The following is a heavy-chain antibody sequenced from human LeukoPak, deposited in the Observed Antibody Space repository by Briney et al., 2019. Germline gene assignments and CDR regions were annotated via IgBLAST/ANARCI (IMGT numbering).Heavy chain of an antibody. CDR1: GGSISNYY. J-gene: IGHJ6*03. D-gene: IGHD3-22*01. Sequence: SETLSLTCTVSGGSISNYYWSWIRQPPGKGLEWIGYIYYSGSTNYNPSLKSRVTISVDTSKNQFSLKLSSVTAADTAVYYCARAKGPDYYDSSGYYWSYYYYYMDVWGKGTTVTVSS. V-gene: IGHV4-59*01. CDR2: IYYSGST. CDR3: ARAKGPDYYDSSGYYWSYYYYYMDV.